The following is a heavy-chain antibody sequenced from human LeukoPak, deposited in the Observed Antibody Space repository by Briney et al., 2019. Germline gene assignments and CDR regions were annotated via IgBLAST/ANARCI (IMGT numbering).Heavy chain of an antibody. D-gene: IGHD1-20*01. V-gene: IGHV4-59*08. CDR3: ARLTGHAFDV. CDR1: GGSISSYY. CDR2: IYYSGST. J-gene: IGHJ3*01. Sequence: TSETLSLTCTVSGGSISSYYWSWIRQPPGKGLEWIGYIYYSGSTNYNPSLKSRVTISGDTSKNQFSLKLSSVTAADTAVYYCARLTGHAFDVWGQGTVVAISS.